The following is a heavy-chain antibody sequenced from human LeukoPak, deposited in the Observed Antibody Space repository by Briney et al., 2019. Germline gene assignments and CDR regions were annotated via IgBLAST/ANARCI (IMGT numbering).Heavy chain of an antibody. CDR2: INPSGGST. V-gene: IGHV1-46*01. CDR1: GYTFTSYY. D-gene: IGHD2-15*01. J-gene: IGHJ4*02. CDR3: ARGTLGYCSGGSCSLGPY. Sequence: ASVKVSCKASGYTFTSYYMHWVRQAPGQGLEWMGIINPSGGSTSYAQKFQGRVTMTRDMSTSTVYMELSSLRSEDTAVYYCARGTLGYCSGGSCSLGPYWGQGTLVTVSS.